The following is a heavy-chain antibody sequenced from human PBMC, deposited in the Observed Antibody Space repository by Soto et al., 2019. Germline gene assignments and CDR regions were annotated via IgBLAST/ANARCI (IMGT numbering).Heavy chain of an antibody. CDR3: ARVEMDDYGGNSVDY. Sequence: SVKVSCKASGGTFSSYTLSWVRQAPGQGLEWMGRIIPILGIANYAQKFQGRVTITADKSTSTAYMELSSLRSEDTAVYYCARVEMDDYGGNSVDYWGQGTLVTVSS. CDR2: IIPILGIA. CDR1: GGTFSSYT. V-gene: IGHV1-69*02. D-gene: IGHD4-17*01. J-gene: IGHJ4*02.